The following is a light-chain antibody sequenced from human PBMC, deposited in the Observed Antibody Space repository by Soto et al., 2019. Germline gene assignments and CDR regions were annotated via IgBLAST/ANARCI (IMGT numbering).Light chain of an antibody. J-gene: IGLJ2*01. V-gene: IGLV1-51*01. CDR3: GTWDSSLNDGV. CDR1: TSNIGNNY. Sequence: QSVLTQPPSVSAAPGQKVTISCSGSTSNIGNNYVSWYQQLPGTAPKLLIYDNNKRPSGISDRFSGSKSGTSATLGITGLQTGDEADYYCGTWDSSLNDGVFGGGTKVTVL. CDR2: DNN.